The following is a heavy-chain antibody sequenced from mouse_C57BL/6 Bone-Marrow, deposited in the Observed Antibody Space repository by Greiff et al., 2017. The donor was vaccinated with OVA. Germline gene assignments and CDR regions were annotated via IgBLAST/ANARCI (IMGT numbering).Heavy chain of an antibody. Sequence: EVKLMESGGGLVKPGGSLKLSCAASGFTFSSYAMSWVRQTPEKRLEWVATISDGGSYTYYPDNVKGRFTISRDNAKNNLYLQMSHLKSEDTAMYYCARYPAMDYWGQGTSVTVS. V-gene: IGHV5-4*03. CDR3: ARYPAMDY. CDR1: GFTFSSYA. CDR2: ISDGGSYT. J-gene: IGHJ4*01.